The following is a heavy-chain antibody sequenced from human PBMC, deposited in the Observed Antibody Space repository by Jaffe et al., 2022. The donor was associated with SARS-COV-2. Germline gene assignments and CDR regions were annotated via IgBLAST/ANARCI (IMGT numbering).Heavy chain of an antibody. D-gene: IGHD5-12*01. CDR1: GFAISTRW. CDR3: AGGPGWLIES. V-gene: IGHV3-7*04. J-gene: IGHJ5*02. CDR2: VKHDGSEI. Sequence: EVQLVESGGGLVQPGGTLRLSCAASGFAISTRWMNWVRQAPGKGLEWVANVKHDGSEIYYVDSVRGRFTISRDNARNSIYLQMASLRADDTAIYYCAGGPGWLIESWGQGTLVTVSS.